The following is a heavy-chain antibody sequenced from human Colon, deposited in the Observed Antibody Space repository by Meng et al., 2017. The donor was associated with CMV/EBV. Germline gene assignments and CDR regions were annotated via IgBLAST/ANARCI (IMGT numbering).Heavy chain of an antibody. CDR2: IYPGDSDT. D-gene: IGHD7-27*01. Sequence: GGSLRLSCKGSGYSFTTYWIGWVRQMPGKGLEWMGIIYPGDSDTRYSPTFQGRVTISADESINTAYLQWSSLKASDTAMYYCARPKSTGGHFDYWGQGTLVTVSS. CDR3: ARPKSTGGHFDY. CDR1: GYSFTTYW. J-gene: IGHJ4*02. V-gene: IGHV5-51*01.